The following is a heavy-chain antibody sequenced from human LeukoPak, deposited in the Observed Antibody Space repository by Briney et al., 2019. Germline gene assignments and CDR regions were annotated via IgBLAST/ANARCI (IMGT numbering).Heavy chain of an antibody. J-gene: IGHJ4*02. CDR3: ARELGYYDSSGYYVWGEFDC. CDR2: IYYSGST. CDR1: GGSISSGDYY. D-gene: IGHD3-22*01. Sequence: SETLSLTCTVSGGSISSGDYYWSWIRQPPGKGLEWIGYIYYSGSTYYNPSLKSRVTISVDTSKNQFSLKLSSVTAADTAVYYCARELGYYDSSGYYVWGEFDCWGQGTLVTVSS. V-gene: IGHV4-30-4*01.